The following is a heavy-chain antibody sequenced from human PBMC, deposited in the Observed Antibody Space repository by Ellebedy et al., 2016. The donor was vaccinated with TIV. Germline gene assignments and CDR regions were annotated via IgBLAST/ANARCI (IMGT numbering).Heavy chain of an antibody. CDR3: AKDSGWEHEY. Sequence: GESLKISCAASGFIFRNYVMAWVRQVPGKGLQWVSAMAEYDGRTFYADSVRGRFTISRDNSGNTLFLQMNSLRAEDTAIYYCAKDSGWEHEYWGQGTLVAVSS. J-gene: IGHJ4*02. D-gene: IGHD3-10*01. CDR1: GFIFRNYV. V-gene: IGHV3-23*01. CDR2: MAEYDGRT.